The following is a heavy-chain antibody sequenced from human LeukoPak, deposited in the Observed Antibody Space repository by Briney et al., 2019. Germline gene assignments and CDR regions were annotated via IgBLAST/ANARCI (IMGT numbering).Heavy chain of an antibody. V-gene: IGHV3-21*01. D-gene: IGHD2-15*01. Sequence: PGGSLRLSCAASGFTFSDSWLNWVRQAPGKGLEWGSSISSISAYIYYADSVKGRFTVSGDNAKNSLYLQMNSLRAEDTAVYYCARDVGHCSGGSCYGGRVLDCWGQGTLVTVSS. CDR1: GFTFSDSW. J-gene: IGHJ4*02. CDR3: ARDVGHCSGGSCYGGRVLDC. CDR2: ISSISAYI.